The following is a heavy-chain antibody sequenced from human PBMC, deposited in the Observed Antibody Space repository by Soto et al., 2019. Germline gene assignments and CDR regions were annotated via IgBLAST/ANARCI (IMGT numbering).Heavy chain of an antibody. CDR3: ARGKARDAEMYNWFDP. Sequence: QVQPVQSGAEVKKPGASVKISCKASGHTFTGYYVHWVRQAPGQGLERRGWINHNSGGTDYGQKFQGRVTITRDTYTSNVDTELTRLRSADTAVYYCARGKARDAEMYNWFDPWGQGTLVTVSS. CDR1: GHTFTGYY. V-gene: IGHV1-2*02. CDR2: INHNSGGT. J-gene: IGHJ5*02.